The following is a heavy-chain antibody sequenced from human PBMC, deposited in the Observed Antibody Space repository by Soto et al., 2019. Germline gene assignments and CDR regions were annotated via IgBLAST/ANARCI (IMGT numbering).Heavy chain of an antibody. CDR2: IDYSGST. Sequence: QLHMQESGPGPVKPSETLSLTCTVSGDSISSSGYYWAWIRQPPGKGLEWIGNIDYSGSTYYNPSRRGRVGFAVDRCRSGFSVKGACVGGGDTAVYYCARHVSVSGFEYYFDQWGQGTLVTVSS. CDR1: GDSISSSGYY. J-gene: IGHJ4*02. V-gene: IGHV4-39*01. CDR3: ARHVSVSGFEYYFDQ. D-gene: IGHD5-12*01.